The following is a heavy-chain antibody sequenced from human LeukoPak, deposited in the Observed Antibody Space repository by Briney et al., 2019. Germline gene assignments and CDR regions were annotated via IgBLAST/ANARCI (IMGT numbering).Heavy chain of an antibody. V-gene: IGHV3-64*01. CDR2: INSNGGST. CDR1: GFTFSSYA. D-gene: IGHD2-15*01. J-gene: IGHJ6*04. CDR3: ARDKVVVVATPMDV. Sequence: GGSLRLSSVASGFTFSSYAMHWVRQTPGKGLEYVSGINSNGGSTHYANSVKGRFTISRDNSKHTLYLQMGSLRTEDMAVYYCARDKVVVVATPMDVWGKGTTVTISS.